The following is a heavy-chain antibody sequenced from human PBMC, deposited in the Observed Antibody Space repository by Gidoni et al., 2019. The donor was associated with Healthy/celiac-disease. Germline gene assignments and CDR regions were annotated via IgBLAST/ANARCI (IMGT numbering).Heavy chain of an antibody. Sequence: QVQLQESGPGLVKPSGTLSLTCAVSGGSISSSNWWSWVRQPPGKGLGWIGEIYHSGSTNYNPSLKSRVTISVDKSKNQFSLKLSSVTAADTAVYYCASALGYYYDSSGYSTRNYGMDVWGQGTTVTVSS. V-gene: IGHV4-4*02. CDR2: IYHSGST. D-gene: IGHD3-22*01. CDR1: GGSISSSNW. CDR3: ASALGYYYDSSGYSTRNYGMDV. J-gene: IGHJ6*02.